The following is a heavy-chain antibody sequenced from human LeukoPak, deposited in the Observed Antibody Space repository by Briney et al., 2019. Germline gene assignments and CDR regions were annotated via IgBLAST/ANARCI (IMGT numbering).Heavy chain of an antibody. D-gene: IGHD3-22*01. CDR2: ISGSGGST. V-gene: IGHV3-23*01. CDR1: GFTFSSYA. CDR3: AKDRHDSSGYYHGYY. J-gene: IGHJ4*02. Sequence: PGGSLRLSCAASGFTFSSYAMSWVRQAPGKGLEWVSAISGSGGSTYYADSVKGRFTISRDNSKNTLYLQMNSLRAEDTAVYYCAKDRHDSSGYYHGYYWGQGTLVTVSS.